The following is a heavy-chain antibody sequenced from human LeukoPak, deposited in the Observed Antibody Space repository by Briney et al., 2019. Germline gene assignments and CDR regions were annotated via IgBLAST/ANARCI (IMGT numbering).Heavy chain of an antibody. Sequence: ASVKVSCKASGGTFSSYAISWVRQAPGQELEWMGGIIPIFGTANYAQKFQGRVTITADESTSTAYMELSSLRSEDTAVYYCARDLSAQYYYDSSGHYHGYYYYYMDVWGKGTTVTVSS. CDR3: ARDLSAQYYYDSSGHYHGYYYYYMDV. CDR2: IIPIFGTA. J-gene: IGHJ6*03. CDR1: GGTFSSYA. V-gene: IGHV1-69*01. D-gene: IGHD3-22*01.